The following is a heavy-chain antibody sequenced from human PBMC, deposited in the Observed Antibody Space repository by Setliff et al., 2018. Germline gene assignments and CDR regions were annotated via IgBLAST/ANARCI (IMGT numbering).Heavy chain of an antibody. CDR3: AKDKDVRVDYFDY. D-gene: IGHD3-10*01. CDR1: GFTFSSFA. V-gene: IGHV3-23*01. J-gene: IGHJ4*02. CDR2: INVGGTNT. Sequence: GESLKISCAASGFTFSSFAMSWVRQAPGKRLEWVSIINVGGTNTYYRDSVKGRFTISRDNSKSTLYLQMNSLRAEDTAIYYCAKDKDVRVDYFDYWGPGTQVTVSS.